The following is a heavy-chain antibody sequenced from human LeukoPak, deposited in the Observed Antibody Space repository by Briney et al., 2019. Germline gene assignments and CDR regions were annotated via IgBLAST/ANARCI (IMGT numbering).Heavy chain of an antibody. CDR1: GFPFSTYS. D-gene: IGHD2-15*01. CDR2: ISSSSGTI. Sequence: LGGSLRLSCAASGFPFSTYSMDWVGQAPGKGLEWVSYISSSSGTIYYADSVKGRFTISRDNARNSLYLHMNSLRAEDTAVYYCAREDCSGGSCYNYYYYYMDVWGKGTTVTVSS. V-gene: IGHV3-48*01. J-gene: IGHJ6*03. CDR3: AREDCSGGSCYNYYYYYMDV.